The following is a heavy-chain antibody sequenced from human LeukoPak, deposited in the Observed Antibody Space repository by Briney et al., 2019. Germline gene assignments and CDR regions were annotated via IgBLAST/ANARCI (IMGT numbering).Heavy chain of an antibody. Sequence: GGSLRLSCAASGFTVGSNYMTWVRRAPGKGLEWVSYISSSDSTIYYADSVKGRFTISRDNAKNSLYLQMNSLRAEDTAVYYCARGPSGYHNTGGQGTLVTVSS. D-gene: IGHD5-12*01. J-gene: IGHJ4*02. CDR3: ARGPSGYHNT. CDR2: ISSSDSTI. V-gene: IGHV3-48*04. CDR1: GFTVGSNY.